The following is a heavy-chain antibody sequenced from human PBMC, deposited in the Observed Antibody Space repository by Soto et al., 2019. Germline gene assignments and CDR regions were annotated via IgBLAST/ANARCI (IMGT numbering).Heavy chain of an antibody. Sequence: LPETLSLTCAVYGGSFSGYYWSWIRQPPGKGLEWIGEINHSGSTIYNPSLESRVTISVDTSKNQFSLKLSSVTAADTAVYYCARVQWFGMDGRYWGQGTLVTVSS. CDR3: ARVQWFGMDGRY. CDR2: INHSGST. CDR1: GGSFSGYY. J-gene: IGHJ4*02. D-gene: IGHD3-10*01. V-gene: IGHV4-34*01.